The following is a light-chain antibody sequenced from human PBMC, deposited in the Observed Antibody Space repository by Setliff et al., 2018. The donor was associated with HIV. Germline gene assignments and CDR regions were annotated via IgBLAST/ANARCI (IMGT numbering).Light chain of an antibody. CDR1: SSDVGGYNH. CDR3: SSYTHRNTDD. CDR2: DVS. Sequence: LTQPASVSGSPGQSITISCSGSSSDVGGYNHVSWYQQHPGKAPKVMIYDVSNRPLGVSNRFSGSKSDNTASLTISGLQAEDEADYFCSSYTHRNTDDFGTGTKGTVL. V-gene: IGLV2-14*03. J-gene: IGLJ1*01.